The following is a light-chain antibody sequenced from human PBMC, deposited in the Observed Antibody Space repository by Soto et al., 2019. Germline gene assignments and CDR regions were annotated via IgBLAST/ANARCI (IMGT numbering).Light chain of an antibody. V-gene: IGKV1-12*01. CDR2: AAS. CDR1: HDIARW. Sequence: DIQMTQSPSSVSAFVGDRVAITCRASHDIARWLAWYQQQPGKAPRLLIYAASSLQSGVPTRVSGSGSGTDFTLTITNLQPEDSAVYYCQQVKGFPLTFGGGTKVDIK. CDR3: QQVKGFPLT. J-gene: IGKJ4*01.